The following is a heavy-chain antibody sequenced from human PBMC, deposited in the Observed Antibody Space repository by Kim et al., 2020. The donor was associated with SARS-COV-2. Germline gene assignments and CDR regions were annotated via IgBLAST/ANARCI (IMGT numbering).Heavy chain of an antibody. J-gene: IGHJ4*02. CDR3: ARAPFYYGSGSYYDY. D-gene: IGHD3-10*01. Sequence: DSGKGRFTISRDNAKNSLYLQMNSLRAEDTAVYYCARAPFYYGSGSYYDYWGQGTLVTVSS. V-gene: IGHV3-11*04.